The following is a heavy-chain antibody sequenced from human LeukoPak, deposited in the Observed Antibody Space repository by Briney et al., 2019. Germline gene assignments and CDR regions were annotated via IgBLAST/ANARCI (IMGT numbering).Heavy chain of an antibody. CDR1: GFTFSSYS. Sequence: PGGSLRLSXAASGFTFSSYSMNWVRQAPGKGLEWVSSISSSSSYMYYADSVKGRFTISRDNAKNSLYLQMNSLRAEDTAVYYCARDPGDSSGYYLYYYFDYWGQGTLVTVSS. D-gene: IGHD3-22*01. J-gene: IGHJ4*02. V-gene: IGHV3-21*01. CDR3: ARDPGDSSGYYLYYYFDY. CDR2: ISSSSSYM.